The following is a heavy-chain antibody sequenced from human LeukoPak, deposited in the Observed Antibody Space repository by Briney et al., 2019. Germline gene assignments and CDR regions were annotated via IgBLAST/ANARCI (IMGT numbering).Heavy chain of an antibody. V-gene: IGHV4-39*01. Sequence: SETLSLTCTVSGASISNSRDYWGWIRQPPGRGLGWIGSIFFSGSTYYNPSLKSRAAISVDSSKNQFSLQLSFVTAADTAFYYCARHVEIAVAGPIEYWGQGTLVPVSS. D-gene: IGHD6-19*01. CDR1: GASISNSRDY. J-gene: IGHJ4*02. CDR3: ARHVEIAVAGPIEY. CDR2: IFFSGST.